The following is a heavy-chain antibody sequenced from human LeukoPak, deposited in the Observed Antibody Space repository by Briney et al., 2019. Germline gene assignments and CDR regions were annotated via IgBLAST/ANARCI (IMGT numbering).Heavy chain of an antibody. D-gene: IGHD3-22*01. CDR1: GFTFSSYW. V-gene: IGHV3-7*01. J-gene: IGHJ5*02. Sequence: GGSLRLSCAASGFTFSSYWMSWVRQAPGKGLEWVANIKQDGSEKYYVDSVKGRFTISRDNAKNSLYLQMNSLRAEDTAVYYCARGEYYDSSGYGYRRWFDPWGQGTLVTVSS. CDR3: ARGEYYDSSGYGYRRWFDP. CDR2: IKQDGSEK.